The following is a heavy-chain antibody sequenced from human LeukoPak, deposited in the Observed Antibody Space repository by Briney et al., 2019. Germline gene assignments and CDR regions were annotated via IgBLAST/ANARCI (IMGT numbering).Heavy chain of an antibody. J-gene: IGHJ4*02. CDR2: MNPNSGNT. Sequence: ASVKVSCKASRYTFTSYDINWVRQATGQGLEWMGWMNPNSGNTGYAQKFQGRVTMTRNTSISTAYMELSSLRSEDTTVYYCARTYCSSTSCAPDWGQGTLVTVSS. CDR3: ARTYCSSTSCAPD. V-gene: IGHV1-8*01. D-gene: IGHD2-2*01. CDR1: RYTFTSYD.